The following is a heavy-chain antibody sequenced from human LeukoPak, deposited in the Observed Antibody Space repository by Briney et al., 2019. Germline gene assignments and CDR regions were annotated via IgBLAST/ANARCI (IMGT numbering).Heavy chain of an antibody. CDR1: GGSISSSY. D-gene: IGHD3-22*01. CDR3: ARAGGYDSSGYYRNWFDP. Sequence: SETLSLTCTVSGGSISSSYWSWIRQPPGRGLEWIGSIYYSGSTNYNPSRKSRVTISIDTSKNQFSLKLRSVTAADTAVYYCARAGGYDSSGYYRNWFDPWGQGTLVTVSS. V-gene: IGHV4-59*12. J-gene: IGHJ5*02. CDR2: IYYSGST.